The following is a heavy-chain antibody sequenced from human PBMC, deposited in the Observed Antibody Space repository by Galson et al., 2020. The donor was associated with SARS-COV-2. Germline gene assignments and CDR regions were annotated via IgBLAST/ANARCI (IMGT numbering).Heavy chain of an antibody. Sequence: SETLSLTCTVSDGSISTYYWSWIRQPPRKGLEWIGFIYNSGSTNYNPSLKSRVTISVDTSKNQFSLTLSSVTAADTAVYYCARGYYYGSGGQDFQHWGQGTLVSVSP. D-gene: IGHD3-10*01. V-gene: IGHV4-59*01. CDR1: DGSISTYY. CDR2: IYNSGST. J-gene: IGHJ1*01. CDR3: ARGYYYGSGGQDFQH.